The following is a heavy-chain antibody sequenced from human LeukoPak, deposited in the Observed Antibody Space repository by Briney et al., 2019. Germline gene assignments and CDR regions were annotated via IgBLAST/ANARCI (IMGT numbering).Heavy chain of an antibody. V-gene: IGHV1-46*01. CDR2: INPSGGST. D-gene: IGHD3-22*01. J-gene: IGHJ4*02. Sequence: GASVKVSCKASGYTFTSYFMHWVRQAPGQGLEWMGIINPSGGSTSYAQQFQGRVTMTRDTSTSTVYMELDSLTSDDTAVYFCARDPDGSGSYPIDYWGQGTLVTVSS. CDR3: ARDPDGSGSYPIDY. CDR1: GYTFTSYF.